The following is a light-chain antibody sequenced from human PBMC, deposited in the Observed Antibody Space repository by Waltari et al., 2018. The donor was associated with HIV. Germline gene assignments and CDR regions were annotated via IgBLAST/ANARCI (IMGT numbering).Light chain of an antibody. Sequence: QSALTQPASVSGSLGQSITISCTGTRGDIGDYNYVSWYQQHPGEVPKVLIFSVSNRPSGLSSLFSGSKAGNTASLTLSGLQTEDEADYYCSSYTSNNTWVFGGGTKLTVL. CDR1: RGDIGDYNY. J-gene: IGLJ3*02. CDR3: SSYTSNNTWV. CDR2: SVS. V-gene: IGLV2-14*03.